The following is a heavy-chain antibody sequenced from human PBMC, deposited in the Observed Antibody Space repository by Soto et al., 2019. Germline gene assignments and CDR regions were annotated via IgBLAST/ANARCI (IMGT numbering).Heavy chain of an antibody. D-gene: IGHD3-22*01. CDR2: IVRDGSRT. CDR1: GFTFSRYW. J-gene: IGHJ4*02. V-gene: IGHV3-74*01. Sequence: GGSLRLSCAASGFTFSRYWIHWVRQAPGKGLVWVSRIVRDGSRTTYADSVRGRFTISRDNAKNTLFLQMNSLTAEDTAVYYCARAAYYDSSGSYPGYFEYWGQGTLVTVSS. CDR3: ARAAYYDSSGSYPGYFEY.